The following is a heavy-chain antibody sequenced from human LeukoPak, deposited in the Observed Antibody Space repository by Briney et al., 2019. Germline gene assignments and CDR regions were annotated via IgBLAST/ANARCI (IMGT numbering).Heavy chain of an antibody. V-gene: IGHV3-23*01. CDR2: ISGSGGST. Sequence: GGSLRLSCAASGFTFSSYAMSWVRPAPGKGLEWVSAISGSGGSTYYADSVKGRFTISRDNSKNTLYLQMNSLRAEDTAVYYCAKDGVAVAYSSYYFDYWGQGTLVTVSS. J-gene: IGHJ4*02. D-gene: IGHD6-19*01. CDR1: GFTFSSYA. CDR3: AKDGVAVAYSSYYFDY.